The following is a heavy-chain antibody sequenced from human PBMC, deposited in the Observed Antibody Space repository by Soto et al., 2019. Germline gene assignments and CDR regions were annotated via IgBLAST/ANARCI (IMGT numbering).Heavy chain of an antibody. Sequence: SETLSLTCTVSGDSIGSGNKYWSWIRQAPGKGLEWIGYIFSGGTTYYNPSLKSRLTMSLDTSQNQFSLKLNSVTAAGTAVYFCARVPSPFDFYYAMDVWGQGTTVTV. D-gene: IGHD3-16*01. CDR3: ARVPSPFDFYYAMDV. J-gene: IGHJ6*02. V-gene: IGHV4-30-4*02. CDR1: GDSIGSGNKY. CDR2: IFSGGTT.